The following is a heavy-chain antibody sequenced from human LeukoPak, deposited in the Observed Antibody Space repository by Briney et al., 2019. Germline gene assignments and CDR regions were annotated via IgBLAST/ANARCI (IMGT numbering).Heavy chain of an antibody. D-gene: IGHD5-12*01. J-gene: IGHJ4*02. CDR3: ARGLTSGYDYPFDY. CDR1: GGSISSSSYY. V-gene: IGHV4-39*07. CDR2: IYYSGST. Sequence: PSETLSLTCTVSGGSISSSSYYWGWIRQPPGKGLEWIGSIYYSGSTYYNPSLKSRVTISVDTSKNQFSLKLSSVTAADTAVYYCARGLTSGYDYPFDYWGQGTLVTVSS.